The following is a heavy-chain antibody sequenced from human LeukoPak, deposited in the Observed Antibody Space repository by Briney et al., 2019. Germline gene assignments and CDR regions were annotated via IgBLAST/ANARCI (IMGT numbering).Heavy chain of an antibody. Sequence: GGSLRLSCAVPGITLSNYGMSWVRQAPGKGLEWVAGISDSGGSTKYADSVKGRFTISRDNPKNTLSLQMSSLRAEDTAVYFCAKRGVVIRVFLVGFHKEAYYFDSWGQGALVTVSS. J-gene: IGHJ4*02. CDR3: AKRGVVIRVFLVGFHKEAYYFDS. D-gene: IGHD3-10*01. CDR2: ISDSGGST. CDR1: GITLSNYG. V-gene: IGHV3-23*01.